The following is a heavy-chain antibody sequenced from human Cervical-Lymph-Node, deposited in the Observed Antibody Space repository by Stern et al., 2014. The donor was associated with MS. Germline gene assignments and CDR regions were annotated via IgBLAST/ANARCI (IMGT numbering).Heavy chain of an antibody. V-gene: IGHV3-21*01. CDR2: ITSTGYR. J-gene: IGHJ6*02. CDR1: GFTFSSYN. Sequence: EVQLVESGGGLVKPGGSLRLSCAASGFTFSSYNMNWVRQAPGKGLEWVSSITSTGYRYNEDSLKGRFTISRDNAKNSLYLHMNSLRAEDTAVYYCARDDLRSYYGMDVWGQGTTVTVSS. CDR3: ARDDLRSYYGMDV.